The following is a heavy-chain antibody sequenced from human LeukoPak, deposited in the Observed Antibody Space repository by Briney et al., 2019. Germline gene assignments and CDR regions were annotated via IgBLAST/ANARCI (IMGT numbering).Heavy chain of an antibody. J-gene: IGHJ6*02. CDR1: GFTVSSNY. D-gene: IGHD2-8*01. CDR2: IYSGGST. Sequence: GGSLRLSCAASGFTVSSNYMSWVRQAPGEGLEWVSVIYSGGSTYYADSVKGRFTISRDNSKNTLYLQMNSLRAEDTAVYYCARVDGPFYYYGMDVWGQGTTVTVSS. V-gene: IGHV3-66*01. CDR3: ARVDGPFYYYGMDV.